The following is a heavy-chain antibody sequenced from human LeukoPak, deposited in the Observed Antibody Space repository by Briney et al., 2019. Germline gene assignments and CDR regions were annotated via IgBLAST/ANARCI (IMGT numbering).Heavy chain of an antibody. D-gene: IGHD5-12*01. CDR2: ISAYNGNT. V-gene: IGHV1-18*01. CDR1: GYTFTSYG. Sequence: GASVKVSCKASGYTFTSYGISWVRQAPGQGLEWMGWISAYNGNTNYAQKLQGRVTMTTDTSTSTAYMELRSLRPDDTAVYYCARDDRDGYNKGPFDIWGQGTMVTVSS. J-gene: IGHJ3*02. CDR3: ARDDRDGYNKGPFDI.